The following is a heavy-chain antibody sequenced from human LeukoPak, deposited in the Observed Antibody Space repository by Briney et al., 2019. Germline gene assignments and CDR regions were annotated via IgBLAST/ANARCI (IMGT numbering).Heavy chain of an antibody. Sequence: SETLSLTCTVSGASISSYFWTWLRQPAGKGLEWIGRIYTSGSTDYNPSLESRVTMSLDTSRNQFSLKLSTVTAADTAVYYCARKDGDYWGQGTLVTVSS. CDR2: IYTSGST. CDR1: GASISSYF. CDR3: ARKDGDY. J-gene: IGHJ4*02. V-gene: IGHV4-4*07.